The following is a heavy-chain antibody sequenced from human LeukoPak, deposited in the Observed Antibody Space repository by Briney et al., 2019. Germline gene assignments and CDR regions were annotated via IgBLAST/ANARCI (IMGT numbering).Heavy chain of an antibody. CDR2: INAGNGNT. CDR3: ARRGAYLKHLDP. D-gene: IGHD2-21*01. CDR1: GYTSTSYA. Sequence: ASVKVSCKASGYTSTSYAMHWVRQAPGQRLEWMGWINAGNGNTKYSQKFQGRVTITRDTSASTAYMELSSLRSEDTAVYYCARRGAYLKHLDPWGQGTLVTVSS. J-gene: IGHJ5*02. V-gene: IGHV1-3*01.